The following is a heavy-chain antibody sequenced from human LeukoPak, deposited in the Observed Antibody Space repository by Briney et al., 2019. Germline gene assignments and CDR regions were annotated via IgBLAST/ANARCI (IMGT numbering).Heavy chain of an antibody. J-gene: IGHJ4*02. CDR3: VIAAFDY. CDR2: TNPSDGST. Sequence: ASVKVSCKASGYTFTTYYLHWVRQAPGQGLEWMAITNPSDGSTSNAQKFQGRVTVTMDTSTSTVNMELSSLRSEDTAVYYCVIAAFDYWGQGTLVTVSS. CDR1: GYTFTTYY. D-gene: IGHD2-21*01. V-gene: IGHV1-46*01.